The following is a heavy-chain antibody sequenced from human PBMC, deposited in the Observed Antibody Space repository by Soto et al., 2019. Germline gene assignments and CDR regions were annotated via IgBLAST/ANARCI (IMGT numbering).Heavy chain of an antibody. D-gene: IGHD3-22*01. V-gene: IGHV4-31*03. Sequence: PSETLSLTCTVSGGSISSGGYYWSWIRQHPGKGLEWIGYIYYSGSTYYNPSLKSRVTISVDTSKNQFSLKLSSVTAADTAVYYCARGSYYDSSGNWFDPWGQGTLGTVS. CDR3: ARGSYYDSSGNWFDP. CDR2: IYYSGST. J-gene: IGHJ5*02. CDR1: GGSISSGGYY.